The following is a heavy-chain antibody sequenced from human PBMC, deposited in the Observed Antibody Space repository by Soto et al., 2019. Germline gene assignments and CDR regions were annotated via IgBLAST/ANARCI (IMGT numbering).Heavy chain of an antibody. V-gene: IGHV3-23*01. CDR3: AKVVNSGYDCDALDI. CDR1: GFTFSSYA. D-gene: IGHD5-12*01. Sequence: EVQLLESGGGLVQPGGSLRLSCAASGFTFSSYAMTWVRQAPGKGLEWVSSINKSGGSTYYADSVKGRFTISRDNSKNTMYLQMNRLRAEDTAAYYCAKVVNSGYDCDALDIWGQGTMVTVSS. J-gene: IGHJ3*02. CDR2: INKSGGST.